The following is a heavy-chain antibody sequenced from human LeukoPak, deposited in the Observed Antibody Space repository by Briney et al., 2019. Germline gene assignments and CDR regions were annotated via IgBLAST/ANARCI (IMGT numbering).Heavy chain of an antibody. CDR1: GFTFSSYS. D-gene: IGHD3-3*01. CDR2: ISSSSSYI. Sequence: GGSLRLSCAASGFTFSSYSMNWVRQAPGKGLEWVSSISSSSSYIYYADSVKGRFTISRDNAKNSLYLQMNSLRAEDTAVYYCARDRGWGSIRGEIFGETEDAFDIWGQGTMVTVSS. CDR3: ARDRGWGSIRGEIFGETEDAFDI. V-gene: IGHV3-21*01. J-gene: IGHJ3*02.